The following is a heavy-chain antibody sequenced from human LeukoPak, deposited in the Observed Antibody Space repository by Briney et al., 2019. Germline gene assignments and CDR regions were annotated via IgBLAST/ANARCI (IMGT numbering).Heavy chain of an antibody. CDR3: ARRVGMIVVVILDY. CDR1: GGTFSSYA. CDR2: IIPIFGTA. D-gene: IGHD3-22*01. Sequence: ASVKVSCKASGGTFSSYAISWVRQAPGQGLEWMGGIIPIFGTANYAQKFQGRVTITADESTSTAYMELSSLRSEDTAVYYCARRVGMIVVVILDYWGQGTLVTVSS. J-gene: IGHJ4*02. V-gene: IGHV1-69*13.